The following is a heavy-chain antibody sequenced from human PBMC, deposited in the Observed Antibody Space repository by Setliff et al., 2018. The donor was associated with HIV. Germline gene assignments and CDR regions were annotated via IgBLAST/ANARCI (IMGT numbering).Heavy chain of an antibody. Sequence: GGSLRLSCAASGFIFSRYAMHWVRQSPGEGLEWVAVISYDGSDTYYADSVKGRLTISRDNSKNTVYLQMNSLRADDTAVYCCVYSSGYYFLLGWGQGTLVTV. J-gene: IGHJ4*02. CDR2: ISYDGSDT. D-gene: IGHD3-22*01. CDR1: GFIFSRYA. V-gene: IGHV3-30*04. CDR3: VYSSGYYFLLG.